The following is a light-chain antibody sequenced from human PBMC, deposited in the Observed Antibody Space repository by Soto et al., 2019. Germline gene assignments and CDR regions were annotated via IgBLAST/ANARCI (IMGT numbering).Light chain of an antibody. Sequence: EIVLTQSPGTLSLSPGERATLSCRASQSVTSNYLAWYQQKPGQAPRLLIYRASSRATGIPVRFGGSGSGTDFTLTISRLEPEDFEVFYCQQYGSSPWTFGQGTKVDIK. CDR3: QQYGSSPWT. CDR1: QSVTSNY. V-gene: IGKV3-20*01. J-gene: IGKJ1*01. CDR2: RAS.